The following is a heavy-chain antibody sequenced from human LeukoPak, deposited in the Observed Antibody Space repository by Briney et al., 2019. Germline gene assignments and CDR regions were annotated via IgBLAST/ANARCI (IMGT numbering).Heavy chain of an antibody. V-gene: IGHV4-61*02. CDR3: ARDPLFDY. Sequence: PSETLSLTCTVSGGSISSGSYYWSWIRQPAGKGLEWIGRIYTSGSTNYNPSLKSRVTISVDTSKNQLSLKLSSVTAADTAVYYCARDPLFDYWGQGTLVTVSS. CDR2: IYTSGST. J-gene: IGHJ4*02. CDR1: GGSISSGSYY.